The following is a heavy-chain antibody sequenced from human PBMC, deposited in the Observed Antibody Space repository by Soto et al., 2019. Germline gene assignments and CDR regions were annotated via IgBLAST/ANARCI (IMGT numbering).Heavy chain of an antibody. CDR3: ARVKYFDWLVSYYYYGMDV. V-gene: IGHV3-30-3*01. CDR1: GFTFSSYA. J-gene: IGHJ6*02. CDR2: ISYDGSNK. D-gene: IGHD3-9*01. Sequence: GGSLSLSCAASGFTFSSYAMHWVRQAPGKGLEWVAVISYDGSNKYYADSVKGRFTISRDNSKNTLYLQMNSLRAEDTAVYYCARVKYFDWLVSYYYYGMDVWGQGTTVTVSS.